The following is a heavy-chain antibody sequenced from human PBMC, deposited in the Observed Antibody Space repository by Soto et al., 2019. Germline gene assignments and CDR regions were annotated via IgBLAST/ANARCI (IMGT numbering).Heavy chain of an antibody. J-gene: IGHJ4*02. Sequence: ASVKVSCKASGYTFTNYGISWVRQAPGEGLEWVGWINTSNDNKLYAQKLQGRLTLTTDTSTSTAYMDLTTLRSDDTAVYCCARDPGAASFDCWAQGTLVTVAS. CDR1: GYTFTNYG. CDR3: ARDPGAASFDC. D-gene: IGHD6-19*01. V-gene: IGHV1-18*01. CDR2: INTSNDNK.